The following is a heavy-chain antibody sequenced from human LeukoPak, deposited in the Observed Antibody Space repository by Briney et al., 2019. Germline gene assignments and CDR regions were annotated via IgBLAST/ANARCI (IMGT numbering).Heavy chain of an antibody. CDR3: ARESNFVSAFDV. CDR1: GGSVSSGDYY. D-gene: IGHD3-16*01. V-gene: IGHV4-31*03. CDR2: IYYSGST. Sequence: PSQTLSLTCTVSGGSVSSGDYYWSWIRQHPGKGLERIGYIYYSGSTYYNPSLKSRVTMSVDTSKNQFSLNLTSVTAADTAVYYCARESNFVSAFDVWGRGTTVTVSS. J-gene: IGHJ6*02.